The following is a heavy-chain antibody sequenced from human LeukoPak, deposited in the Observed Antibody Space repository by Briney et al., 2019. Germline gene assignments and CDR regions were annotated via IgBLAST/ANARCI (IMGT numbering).Heavy chain of an antibody. D-gene: IGHD6-19*01. Sequence: GGSLRLSCAASGFTFSSYGMHWVRQAPGKGLEWVAVISYDGSNKYYADSVKGRFTISRDNSKNTLCLQMNSLRAEDAAVYYCASLGWSYFDYWGQGTLVTVSS. CDR3: ASLGWSYFDY. CDR2: ISYDGSNK. V-gene: IGHV3-30*03. CDR1: GFTFSSYG. J-gene: IGHJ4*02.